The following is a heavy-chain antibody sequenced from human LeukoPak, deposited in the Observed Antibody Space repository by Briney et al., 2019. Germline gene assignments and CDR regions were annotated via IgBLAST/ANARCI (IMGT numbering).Heavy chain of an antibody. J-gene: IGHJ4*02. CDR3: ARGPGITIFGVVIIEELDY. V-gene: IGHV1-46*01. D-gene: IGHD3-3*01. CDR2: INPSGGST. CDR1: AYTFTSYY. Sequence: ASVKVSCKSSAYTFTSYYMHMVRHPPGQGLEWMGIINPSGGSTSYAQKFQGRVTMTRDTSTSTVYMELSSLRSEDTAVYYCARGPGITIFGVVIIEELDYWGQGTLVTVSS.